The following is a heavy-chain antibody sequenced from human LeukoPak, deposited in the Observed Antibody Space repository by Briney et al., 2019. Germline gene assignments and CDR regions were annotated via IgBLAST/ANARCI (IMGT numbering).Heavy chain of an antibody. D-gene: IGHD6-13*01. V-gene: IGHV3-21*01. CDR2: ISSSSSYI. CDR1: GFTFNNYA. J-gene: IGHJ4*02. Sequence: GGSLRLSCAASGFTFNNYAMNWVRQAPGKGLEWVSSISSSSSYIYYADSVKGRFTISRDNAKNSLYLQMNSLRAEDTAVYYCAREGAPYSSSWDFDYWGQGTLVTVSS. CDR3: AREGAPYSSSWDFDY.